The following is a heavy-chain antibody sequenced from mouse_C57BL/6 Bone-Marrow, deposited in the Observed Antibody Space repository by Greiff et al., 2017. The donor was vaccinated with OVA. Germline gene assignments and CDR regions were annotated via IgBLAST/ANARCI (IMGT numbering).Heavy chain of an antibody. D-gene: IGHD1-1*01. V-gene: IGHV2-9-1*01. CDR3: ARNPYYYGSSYVFDY. J-gene: IGHJ2*01. CDR1: GFSLTSYA. CDR2: IWTGGGT. Sequence: VMLVESGPGLVAPSQSLSITCTVSGFSLTSYAISWVRQTPGKGLEWLGVIWTGGGTNYNSALKSRLTISKDNSKSQVFLKMNSLQTDDTARYYCARNPYYYGSSYVFDYWGQGTTLTVSS.